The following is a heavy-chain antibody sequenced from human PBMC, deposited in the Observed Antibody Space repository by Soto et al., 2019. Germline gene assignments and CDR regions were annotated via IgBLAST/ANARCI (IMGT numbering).Heavy chain of an antibody. CDR3: ASITRTTIDY. J-gene: IGHJ4*02. V-gene: IGHV3-30-3*01. CDR2: ISYDGSNK. CDR1: GFTFSSYA. D-gene: IGHD1-7*01. Sequence: GGSLRLSCAASGFTFSSYAMHWVRQAPGKGLEWVAVISYDGSNKYYADSVKGRFTISRDNSKNTLYLQMNSLRAEDTAVYYCASITRTTIDYWGQGTLVTVSS.